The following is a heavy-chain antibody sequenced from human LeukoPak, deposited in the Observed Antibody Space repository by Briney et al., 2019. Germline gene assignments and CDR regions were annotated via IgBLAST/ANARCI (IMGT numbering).Heavy chain of an antibody. V-gene: IGHV3-53*01. CDR2: IYGGGST. CDR3: ARALHYFDY. J-gene: IGHJ4*02. Sequence: GGSLRLSCAASGFTVSTDYLGWVRQAPGKGLEWVSVIYGGGSTYYTDSVKGRFTISRDNSKNTLYLQMNSLRAEDTAVYYCARALHYFDYWGQGTLVTVSS. CDR1: GFTVSTDY.